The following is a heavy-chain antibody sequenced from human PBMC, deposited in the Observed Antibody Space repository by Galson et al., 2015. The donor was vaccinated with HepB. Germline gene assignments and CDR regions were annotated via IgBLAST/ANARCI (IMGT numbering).Heavy chain of an antibody. V-gene: IGHV1-69*02. CDR3: ARHLDYYGMDV. CDR2: IIPILGIA. CDR1: GGTFSSYT. J-gene: IGHJ6*02. D-gene: IGHD3-3*02. Sequence: SVKVSCKASGGTFSSYTISWVRQAPGQGLERMGRIIPILGIANYAQKFQGRVTITADKSTSTAYMELSSLRSEDTAVYYCARHLDYYGMDVWGQGTTVTVSS.